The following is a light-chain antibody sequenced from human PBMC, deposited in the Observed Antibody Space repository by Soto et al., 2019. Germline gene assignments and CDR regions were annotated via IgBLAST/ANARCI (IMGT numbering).Light chain of an antibody. CDR3: QQYNGT. V-gene: IGKV1-5*01. CDR2: DAS. Sequence: DIQMTQSPSTLSASVGGRVTIACRASQSISTWLAWYQQKPGKAPKLLIYDASSLESGVPSRFSGSGSGTEFTLTISSLQPDDFATYYCQQYNGTFGQGTKVDI. J-gene: IGKJ1*01. CDR1: QSISTW.